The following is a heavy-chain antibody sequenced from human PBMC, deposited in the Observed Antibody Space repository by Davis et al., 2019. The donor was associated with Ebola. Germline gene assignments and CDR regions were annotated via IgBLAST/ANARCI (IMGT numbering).Heavy chain of an antibody. CDR3: ARPGATNDY. CDR2: INHSGST. Sequence: GSLRLSCAVYGGSFSGYYWSWIRQPPGKGLEWIGEINHSGSTNYNPSLKSRVTISVDTSKNQFSLKLSSVTAADTAVYYCARPGATNDYWGQGTLVTVSS. V-gene: IGHV4-34*01. J-gene: IGHJ4*02. CDR1: GGSFSGYY. D-gene: IGHD1-26*01.